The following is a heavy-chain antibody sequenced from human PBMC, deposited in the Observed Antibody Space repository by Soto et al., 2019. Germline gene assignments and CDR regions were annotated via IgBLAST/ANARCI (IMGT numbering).Heavy chain of an antibody. V-gene: IGHV5-10-1*01. CDR1: GYSFTGSL. Sequence: GDSQKLSYKCSGYSFTGSLISWVRQMPGKGLEWMGRIDPSDSYTNYSPSFQGHVTISADKSISTAYLQWSSLKASDTAIYYCARQGSGWPVDYWGRGTLVNVSS. CDR2: IDPSDSYT. CDR3: ARQGSGWPVDY. J-gene: IGHJ4*02. D-gene: IGHD6-19*01.